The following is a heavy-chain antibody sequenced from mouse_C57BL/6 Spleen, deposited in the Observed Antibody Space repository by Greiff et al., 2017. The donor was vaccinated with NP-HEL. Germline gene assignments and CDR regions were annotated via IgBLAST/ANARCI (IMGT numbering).Heavy chain of an antibody. D-gene: IGHD3-2*02. V-gene: IGHV2-5*01. Sequence: VMLVESGPGLVQPSQSLSITCTVSGFSLTSYGVHWVRQSPGKGLEWLGVIWRGGRTDSNAAFMSRLSITKDNSKSQVCFKMNSLQADDTAIYYCAKKRHQSSGYAMDYWGQGTSVTVSS. CDR3: AKKRHQSSGYAMDY. J-gene: IGHJ4*01. CDR1: GFSLTSYG. CDR2: IWRGGRT.